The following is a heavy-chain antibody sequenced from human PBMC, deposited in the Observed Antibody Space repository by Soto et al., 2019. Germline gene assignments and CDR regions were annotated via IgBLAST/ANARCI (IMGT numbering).Heavy chain of an antibody. V-gene: IGHV3-74*01. CDR1: GIAFDSHW. CDR2: INGDGSST. D-gene: IGHD5-12*01. Sequence: EVQLVESGGGLVQPGGSQRLSCAAAGIAFDSHWMHRVRQAPGKGLVWVSRINGDGSSTFYADSVKGRFTISRDNARNTVYLQMNSLRAEDTGVYYCARGIQWRYGMDVWGQGTTVTVSS. CDR3: ARGIQWRYGMDV. J-gene: IGHJ6*02.